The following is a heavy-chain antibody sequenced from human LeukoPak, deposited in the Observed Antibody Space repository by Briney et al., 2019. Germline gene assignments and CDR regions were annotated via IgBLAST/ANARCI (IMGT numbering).Heavy chain of an antibody. CDR3: AREWSSSWSGGY. V-gene: IGHV3-30-3*01. J-gene: IGHJ4*02. Sequence: GGSLRLSCAASGFTFSSYAMHRVRQAPGKGLEWVAVISYDGSNKYYADSVKDRFTISRDNSKNTLYLQMNSLRAEDTAVYYCAREWSSSWSGGYWGQGTLVTVSS. CDR2: ISYDGSNK. D-gene: IGHD6-13*01. CDR1: GFTFSSYA.